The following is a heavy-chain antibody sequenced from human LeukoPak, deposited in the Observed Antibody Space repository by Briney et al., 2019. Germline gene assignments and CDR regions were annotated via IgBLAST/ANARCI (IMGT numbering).Heavy chain of an antibody. Sequence: SETLSLTCTVSGGAISSGDYYWTWIRQPPGKGLEWIGCIYYSGSTYYNPSLKSRLTISVDTSKNQFSLTLSSVTAADTAVYYCSRQIYGDLYYFDYWGQGTLVTVSS. CDR2: IYYSGST. CDR1: GGAISSGDYY. V-gene: IGHV4-30-4*01. CDR3: SRQIYGDLYYFDY. J-gene: IGHJ4*02. D-gene: IGHD4-17*01.